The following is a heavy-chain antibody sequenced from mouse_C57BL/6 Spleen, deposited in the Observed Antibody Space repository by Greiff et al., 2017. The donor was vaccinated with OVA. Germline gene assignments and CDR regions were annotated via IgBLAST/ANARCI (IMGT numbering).Heavy chain of an antibody. CDR3: ASRESGKLYYFDY. D-gene: IGHD1-1*01. CDR1: GYTFTSYW. V-gene: IGHV1-55*01. J-gene: IGHJ2*01. CDR2: IYPGSGST. Sequence: QVQLKQPGAELVKPGASVKMSCKASGYTFTSYWITWVKQRPGQGLEWIGDIYPGSGSTNYNEKFKSKATLTVDTSSSTAYMQLSSLTSEDSAVYYCASRESGKLYYFDYWGQGTTLTVSS.